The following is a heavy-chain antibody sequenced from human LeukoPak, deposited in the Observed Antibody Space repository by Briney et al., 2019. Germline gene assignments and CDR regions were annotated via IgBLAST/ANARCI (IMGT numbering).Heavy chain of an antibody. J-gene: IGHJ4*02. D-gene: IGHD1-26*01. CDR2: ISGSAGST. CDR1: GFTFSSYV. CDR3: AKDPYYETAGYFDY. V-gene: IGHV3-23*01. Sequence: PGGSLRLSCETAGFTFSSYVMHWVRRTPGKGLVWVSAISGSAGSTNYADSVKGRFTISRDNSKNTLYLQMNSLRAEDTAVYYCAKDPYYETAGYFDYWGQGTLVTVSS.